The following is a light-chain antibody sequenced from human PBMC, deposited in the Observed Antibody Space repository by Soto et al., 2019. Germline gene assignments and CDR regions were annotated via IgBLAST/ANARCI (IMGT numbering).Light chain of an antibody. Sequence: EIVLTQSPATLSLSPGEKATLSSRASQSVSSSLAWYQQKPGQAPRLLIYATSTRATGIPDRFSGSGSVTDFTLTISRLEPEDFAVYYCQQFGISPWTFGQGTKVDI. J-gene: IGKJ1*01. CDR2: ATS. V-gene: IGKV3-20*01. CDR1: QSVSSS. CDR3: QQFGISPWT.